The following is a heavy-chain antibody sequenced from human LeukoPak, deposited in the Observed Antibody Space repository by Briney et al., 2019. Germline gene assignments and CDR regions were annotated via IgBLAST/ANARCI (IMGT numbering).Heavy chain of an antibody. J-gene: IGHJ2*01. CDR1: GFTFSSYG. Sequence: GGSLRLSRAASGFTFSSYGMHWVRQAPGKGLEWVAAISYDGSNKNDADSVKGRFTISRDNSKNTLYLQMNSLRVEDTAVYYCAKGGRAAADRNFDLWGRGTLVTVSS. V-gene: IGHV3-30*18. D-gene: IGHD6-13*01. CDR2: ISYDGSNK. CDR3: AKGGRAAADRNFDL.